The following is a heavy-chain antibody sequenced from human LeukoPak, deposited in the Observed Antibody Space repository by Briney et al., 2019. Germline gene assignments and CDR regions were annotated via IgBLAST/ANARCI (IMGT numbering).Heavy chain of an antibody. D-gene: IGHD3-22*01. CDR2: ISYDGGNK. V-gene: IGHV3-30-3*01. Sequence: QPGRSLRLSCAASGFTFSTYAMHWVRQAPAKGLEWVAGISYDGGNKYYAGSVKGRFTISRDNSKNTLYLQMNSLRAEDTAVYYCARAIIESSGWDGAFDIWGQGTMVTVSS. J-gene: IGHJ3*02. CDR3: ARAIIESSGWDGAFDI. CDR1: GFTFSTYA.